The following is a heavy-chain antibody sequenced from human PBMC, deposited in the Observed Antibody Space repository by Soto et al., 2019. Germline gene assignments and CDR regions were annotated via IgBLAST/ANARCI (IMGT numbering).Heavy chain of an antibody. CDR3: ARGQRFSDWFDP. CDR1: GGTISGYY. CDR2: IYSSGNT. Sequence: PSETLSLTCSVSGGTISGYYWTWIRQPAGKGLEWIGRIYSSGNTKYDPSLQSRVTMSLDTSNNQFSLRLTSVTAADTAVYYCARGQRFSDWFDPWGQGTLVTVSS. V-gene: IGHV4-4*07. D-gene: IGHD3-3*01. J-gene: IGHJ5*02.